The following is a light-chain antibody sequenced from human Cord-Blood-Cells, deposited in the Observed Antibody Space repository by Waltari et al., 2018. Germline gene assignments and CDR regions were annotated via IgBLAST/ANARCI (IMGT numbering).Light chain of an antibody. V-gene: IGLV1-44*01. J-gene: IGLJ1*01. Sequence: QSVLTQPPSASGTPGQRVTISCSGSSSNFGSNTVNWYQQLPGTAPKLLIYSNNQPPSGVPDRFSGSKSGTSASLAISVLQSEDEADYYCAAWDDSLNGYVFGTGTKVTVL. CDR1: SSNFGSNT. CDR2: SNN. CDR3: AAWDDSLNGYV.